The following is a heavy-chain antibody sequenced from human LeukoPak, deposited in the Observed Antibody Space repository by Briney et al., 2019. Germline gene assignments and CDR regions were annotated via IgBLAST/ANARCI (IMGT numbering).Heavy chain of an antibody. Sequence: GSLRLPCAASGFTFGSYAMSWVRQAAGKGLEWVSGISGPGDNTYYADSVKGRLTISRDNSKNTLYLQMNSLRAEDTALYYCAKLERRHYGGNRFDFWGQGTLVTVSS. V-gene: IGHV3-23*01. J-gene: IGHJ4*02. CDR2: ISGPGDNT. D-gene: IGHD1-1*01. CDR1: GFTFGSYA. CDR3: AKLERRHYGGNRFDF.